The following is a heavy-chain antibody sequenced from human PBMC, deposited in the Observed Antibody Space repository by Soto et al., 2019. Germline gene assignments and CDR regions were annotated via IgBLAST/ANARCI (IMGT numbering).Heavy chain of an antibody. CDR1: GFTFSNYA. D-gene: IGHD3-10*01. Sequence: GGSLRLSCAASGFTFSNYAMNWVRQAPGKGLEWISVISGSGGSTYYADSVKGRFTISRDNSKNTLYLQMNSLRAEDTAVYYCAKRASGSYFDYCSQGTLVTVSS. V-gene: IGHV3-23*01. J-gene: IGHJ4*02. CDR2: ISGSGGST. CDR3: AKRASGSYFDY.